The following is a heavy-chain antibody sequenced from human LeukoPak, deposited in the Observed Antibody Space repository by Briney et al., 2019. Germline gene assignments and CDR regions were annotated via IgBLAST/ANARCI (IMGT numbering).Heavy chain of an antibody. CDR2: IYHGGST. V-gene: IGHV4-4*02. Sequence: KTSGTLSLICAVSGDSISNSHWWSWVRQPPRKGLEWIGEIYHGGSTNFNPSLKSRVTISVDRSNNQFSLRLTSVTAADTAVYYCARGEEHGSGTVHFDYWGQGTLVTVSS. D-gene: IGHD3-10*01. CDR1: GDSISNSHW. CDR3: ARGEEHGSGTVHFDY. J-gene: IGHJ4*02.